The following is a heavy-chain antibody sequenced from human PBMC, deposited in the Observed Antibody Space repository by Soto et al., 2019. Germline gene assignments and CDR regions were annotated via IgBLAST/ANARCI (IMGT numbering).Heavy chain of an antibody. CDR3: ARGLAPYYFDY. D-gene: IGHD6-19*01. CDR1: GYTFTSYA. V-gene: IGHV1-3*01. J-gene: IGHJ4*02. Sequence: ASLKVSCKASGYTFTSYAMHWVRQAPGQRLEWMGWINAGNGNTKYSQKFQGRVTITRDTSASTAYMELSSLRSEDTAVYYCARGLAPYYFDYWGQGTLVTVSS. CDR2: INAGNGNT.